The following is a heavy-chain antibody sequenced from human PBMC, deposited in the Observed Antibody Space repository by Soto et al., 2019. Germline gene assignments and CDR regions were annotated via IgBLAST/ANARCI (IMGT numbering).Heavy chain of an antibody. V-gene: IGHV3-33*01. CDR2: IWYDGSNK. CDR3: ARGYYGSGSYYSRNLDY. J-gene: IGHJ4*02. D-gene: IGHD3-10*01. CDR1: GFTFSSYG. Sequence: GGSLRLSCAASGFTFSSYGMHWVRQAPGKGLEWVAVIWYDGSNKYYADSVKGRFTISRDNSKNTLYLQMNSLRAEDTAVYYCARGYYGSGSYYSRNLDYWGQGTLVTVSS.